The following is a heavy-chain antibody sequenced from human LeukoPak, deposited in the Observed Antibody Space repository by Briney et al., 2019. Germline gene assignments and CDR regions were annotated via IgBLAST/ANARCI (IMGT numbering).Heavy chain of an antibody. CDR1: GGTFSSYA. Sequence: GASVKVSCKASGGTFSSYAISWVRQAPGQGLEWMGGIIPIFGTANYAQKFQGRVTITADKSTSTAYMELSSLRSEDTAVYYCARDTWFGELLFVYWGQGTLVTVSS. J-gene: IGHJ4*02. CDR3: ARDTWFGELLFVY. D-gene: IGHD3-10*01. V-gene: IGHV1-69*06. CDR2: IIPIFGTA.